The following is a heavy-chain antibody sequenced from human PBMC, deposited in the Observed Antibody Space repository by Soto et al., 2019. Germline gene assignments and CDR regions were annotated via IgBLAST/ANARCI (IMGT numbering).Heavy chain of an antibody. J-gene: IGHJ2*01. D-gene: IGHD4-17*01. V-gene: IGHV4-34*01. CDR3: ALSGDYPYWYFDL. CDR1: GGSFSGYY. CDR2: INYSGST. Sequence: SETLSLTCAVYGGSFSGYYWSWIRQPPGKGLEWIGSINYSGSTYYNPSLKSRVTISVDTSKNQFSLKLSSVTAADTAVYYCALSGDYPYWYFDLWGRGTLVTVSS.